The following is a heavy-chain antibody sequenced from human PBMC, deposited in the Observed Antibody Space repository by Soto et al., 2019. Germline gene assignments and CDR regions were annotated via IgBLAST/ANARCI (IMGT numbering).Heavy chain of an antibody. CDR1: GGTFSSYA. D-gene: IGHD3-22*01. CDR2: IIPIFGTA. J-gene: IGHJ4*02. V-gene: IGHV1-69*13. CDR3: ARSVPSYPLVVIPTIFDY. Sequence: GASVKVSCKASGGTFSSYAISWVRQAPGQGLEWMGGIIPIFGTANYAQKFQGRVTITADESTSTAYMELSSLRSEDTAVYYCARSVPSYPLVVIPTIFDYWGQGTLVTVSS.